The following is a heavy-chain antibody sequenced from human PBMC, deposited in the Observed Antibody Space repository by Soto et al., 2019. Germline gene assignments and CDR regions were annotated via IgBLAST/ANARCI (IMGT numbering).Heavy chain of an antibody. J-gene: IGHJ4*01. D-gene: IGHD1-1*01. V-gene: IGHV1-18*04. CDR2: ISAYNDNT. CDR1: GYTFTSYG. CDR3: ARGQLQSDFDY. Sequence: GAVNVSCKASGYTFTSYGFNWVLQAPGQGLEWMGWISAYNDNTNYAQKLQGRVTMTIDTSTSTGYMELRSLRSDDTAVYYCARGQLQSDFDYWGHLPLITVSS.